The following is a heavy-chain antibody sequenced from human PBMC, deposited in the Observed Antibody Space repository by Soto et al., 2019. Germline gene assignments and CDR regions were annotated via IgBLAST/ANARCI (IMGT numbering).Heavy chain of an antibody. V-gene: IGHV3-30*03. CDR2: ISYDGSNK. CDR1: GFTFSSYG. CDR3: ALSPEDIVLVPAAIDDY. Sequence: GGSLRLSCAASGFTFSSYGMHWVRQAPGKGLEWVAVISYDGSNKYYADYVKGRFTISRDNSKNTLYLQMNSLRAEDTAVYYCALSPEDIVLVPAAIDDYWGQGTLVTVSS. J-gene: IGHJ4*02. D-gene: IGHD2-2*01.